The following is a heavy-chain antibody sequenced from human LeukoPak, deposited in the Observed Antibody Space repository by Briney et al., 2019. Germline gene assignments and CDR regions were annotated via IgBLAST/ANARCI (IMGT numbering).Heavy chain of an antibody. J-gene: IGHJ1*01. D-gene: IGHD3-22*01. CDR2: IYYSGST. Sequence: SETLSLTCTVSGGSITSGVYYWSWIRQHPEKGLEWIGYIYYSGSTYYNPSLKSRVTISVDTSKNQFSLKLSSVTAADTAVYYCATTRYYYDTSGYRRAEYFQHWGQGTLVTDSS. V-gene: IGHV4-31*03. CDR1: GGSITSGVYY. CDR3: ATTRYYYDTSGYRRAEYFQH.